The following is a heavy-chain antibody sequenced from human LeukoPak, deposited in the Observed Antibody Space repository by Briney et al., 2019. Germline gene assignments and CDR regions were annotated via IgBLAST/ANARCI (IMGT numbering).Heavy chain of an antibody. Sequence: PSETLSLTCTVSGASISSYFWSWIRQPPGKGLEWIGYIYYSGSSNYNPSLKSRVTMSVDTSTNQFSLKLTSVTAADTAVYYGARDLAGAPGANWFDPWGQGTLATVSS. D-gene: IGHD3-10*01. CDR3: ARDLAGAPGANWFDP. V-gene: IGHV4-59*01. J-gene: IGHJ5*02. CDR1: GASISSYF. CDR2: IYYSGSS.